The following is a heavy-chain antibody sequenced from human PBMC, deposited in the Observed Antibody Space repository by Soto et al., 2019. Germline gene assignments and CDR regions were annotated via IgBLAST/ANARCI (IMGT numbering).Heavy chain of an antibody. CDR2: IYWDDDK. CDR3: AHRVLRTVFGLVTTTAIYFDF. J-gene: IGHJ4*02. V-gene: IGHV2-5*02. CDR1: GFSLTTSGVG. D-gene: IGHD3-3*01. Sequence: ITLNESGPTQVKPRQTLTLTCTFSGFSLTTSGVGVGWIRQSPGKAPEWLALIYWDDDKRYSPSLKSRLTITKDPSTHQVVLTMGDLDPADTATYYCAHRVLRTVFGLVTTTAIYFDFWGQGTPVAVSS.